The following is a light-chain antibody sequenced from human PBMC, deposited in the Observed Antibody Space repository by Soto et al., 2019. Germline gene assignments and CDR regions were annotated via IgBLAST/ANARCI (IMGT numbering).Light chain of an antibody. CDR1: QTISSW. CDR3: HTYNSYSLHT. CDR2: KAS. Sequence: DIQMTQSPSTLSGSVGDRVTITCRGSQTISSWLAWYQQKPGKAPKLLIYKASTLKSGVPSRFSGRGPGTEFTLTISSLQPDDCATYYCHTYNSYSLHTFGQGTKVDIK. J-gene: IGKJ2*01. V-gene: IGKV1-5*03.